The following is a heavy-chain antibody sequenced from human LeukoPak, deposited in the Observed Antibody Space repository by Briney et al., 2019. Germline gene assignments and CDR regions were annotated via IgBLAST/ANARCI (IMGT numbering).Heavy chain of an antibody. CDR3: AKVHYSSSGFMDV. D-gene: IGHD6-6*01. J-gene: IGHJ6*03. CDR2: SYDGSNR. CDR1: GFTFSSYA. Sequence: GGSLRLSCAASGFTFSSYAMHLSYDGSNRYYADSVKGRFTISRDNSKNTLYLQMNSLRAEDTAVYYCAKVHYSSSGFMDVWGKGTTVTVSS. V-gene: IGHV3-30*01.